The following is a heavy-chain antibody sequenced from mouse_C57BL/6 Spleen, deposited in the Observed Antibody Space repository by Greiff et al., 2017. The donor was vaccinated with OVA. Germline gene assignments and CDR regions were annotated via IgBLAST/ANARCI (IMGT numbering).Heavy chain of an antibody. J-gene: IGHJ4*01. D-gene: IGHD2-9*01. V-gene: IGHV14-2*01. CDR1: GFNIKDYF. Sequence: VQLQQSGAELVKPGASVKLSCTASGFNIKDYFMHWVKQRPEQGLEWIGRIDPEDGETKYASKFQGKATITADTSSNTAYLPHSSLTSEDTAVDYGAPAYDGDDDYSMDYWGQGTSVTVSS. CDR3: APAYDGDDDYSMDY. CDR2: IDPEDGET.